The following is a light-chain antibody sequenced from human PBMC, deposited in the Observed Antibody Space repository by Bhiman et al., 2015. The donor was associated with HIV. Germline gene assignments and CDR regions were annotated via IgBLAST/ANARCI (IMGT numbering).Light chain of an antibody. V-gene: IGLV3-1*01. Sequence: SYELTQPPSMSVSPGQTASITCSGDKLGDKYACWYQQKPGQSPVLVIYQDNTRPSGVPARFSGSKSGNTASLTVSGLQDEDEADYYCSSYGGTTNWGAFGGGTKLTVL. CDR1: KLGDKY. CDR2: QDN. CDR3: SSYGGTTNWGA. J-gene: IGLJ2*01.